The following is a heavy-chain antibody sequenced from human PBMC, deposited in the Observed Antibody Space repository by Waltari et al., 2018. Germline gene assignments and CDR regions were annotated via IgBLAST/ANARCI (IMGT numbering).Heavy chain of an antibody. D-gene: IGHD3-10*01. CDR3: ATVRNDAGRGGSSFDY. V-gene: IGHV1-69-2*01. Sequence: VQLVQSGAEVKKPGASVKVSCKASGYTFTSYAMHWVQQAPGKGLEWMGLVDPEYGENIYAEKVQGRVTITADTSTDTAYMELSSLRAEDTAVYYCATVRNDAGRGGSSFDYWGQGTLVTVSS. CDR2: VDPEYGEN. J-gene: IGHJ4*02. CDR1: GYTFTSYA.